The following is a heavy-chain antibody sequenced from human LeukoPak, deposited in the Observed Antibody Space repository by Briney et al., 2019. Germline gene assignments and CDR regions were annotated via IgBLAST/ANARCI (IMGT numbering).Heavy chain of an antibody. Sequence: SETLSLTCTVSGGSISSYYWSWIRQPPGKGLEWIGYIYYSGSTKYNPSLKSRVTISVDTSKNQFSLKLGSVTAADTAVYYCVRQQYSSGWSDYWGQGTLVTVSS. CDR1: GGSISSYY. D-gene: IGHD6-19*01. CDR3: VRQQYSSGWSDY. CDR2: IYYSGST. J-gene: IGHJ4*02. V-gene: IGHV4-59*01.